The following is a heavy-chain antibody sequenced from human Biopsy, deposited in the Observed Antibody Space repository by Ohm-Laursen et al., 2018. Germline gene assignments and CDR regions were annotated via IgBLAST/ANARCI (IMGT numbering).Heavy chain of an antibody. Sequence: GASVKVSCKASGDTFTTSAISWVRQVPGQGLDWMGRIIPILGTVDYGQNFQGRVTIRADTSTTFLELTSLRYDDTPVYYCASGDIGGIGLDVWGLGTTVTVSS. D-gene: IGHD3-10*01. V-gene: IGHV1-69*04. CDR1: GDTFTTSA. CDR2: IIPILGTV. J-gene: IGHJ6*02. CDR3: ASGDIGGIGLDV.